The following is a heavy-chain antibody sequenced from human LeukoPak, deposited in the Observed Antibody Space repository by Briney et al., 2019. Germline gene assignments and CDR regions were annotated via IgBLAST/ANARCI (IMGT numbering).Heavy chain of an antibody. D-gene: IGHD4-17*01. V-gene: IGHV3-74*01. J-gene: IGHJ4*02. CDR1: GFALSNYW. CDR2: ISGDEIWT. CDR3: AKTEDYDTLLLDY. Sequence: GGSLRLSCAASGFALSNYWMHWVRQAPGKGLVWVSRISGDEIWTSYADSVKGRFTISRDNAKNTLYLQMNSLRAEDTAVYYCAKTEDYDTLLLDYWGQGTLVTVSS.